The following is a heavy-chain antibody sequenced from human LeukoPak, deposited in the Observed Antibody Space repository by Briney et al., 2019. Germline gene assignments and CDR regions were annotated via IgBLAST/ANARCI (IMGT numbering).Heavy chain of an antibody. Sequence: SETLSLTCTVSGGSISSYYWSWIRQPPGKGLEWIGYIYYSGSTNYNPSLKSRVTISVDTSKNQFSLKLGSVTAADTAVYYCARAEDTAIDYWGQGTLVTVSS. J-gene: IGHJ4*02. CDR1: GGSISSYY. CDR3: ARAEDTAIDY. V-gene: IGHV4-59*01. CDR2: IYYSGST. D-gene: IGHD5-18*01.